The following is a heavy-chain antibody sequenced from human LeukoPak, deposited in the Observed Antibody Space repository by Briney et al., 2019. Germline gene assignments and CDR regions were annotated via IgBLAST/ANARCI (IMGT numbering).Heavy chain of an antibody. CDR3: ARLRSRPPYYYGMDV. J-gene: IGHJ6*02. CDR1: GFTSSSYW. CDR2: IKQDGSEK. D-gene: IGHD1-26*01. V-gene: IGHV3-7*04. Sequence: GGSLRLSCAASGFTSSSYWMSWVRRAPGKGLEWVANIKQDGSEKYYVDSVKGRFTISRDNAKYSLYLEMNSLRAEDTAVYYCARLRSRPPYYYGMDVWGQGTTVTVSS.